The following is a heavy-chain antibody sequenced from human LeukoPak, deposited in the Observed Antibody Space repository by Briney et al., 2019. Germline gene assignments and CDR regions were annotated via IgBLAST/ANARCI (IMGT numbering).Heavy chain of an antibody. CDR2: IIPNSGST. CDR3: ASGSSSWRIDY. Sequence: ASVKVSCKASGYTXTGYYMHWVRQAPGQGLEWMGWIIPNSGSTSYAQKFQGRVTMTRDTSISTTYMDLSRLRPDDTAVYYCASGSSSWRIDYWGQGTLVTVSS. J-gene: IGHJ4*02. D-gene: IGHD6-13*01. V-gene: IGHV1-2*02. CDR1: GYTXTGYY.